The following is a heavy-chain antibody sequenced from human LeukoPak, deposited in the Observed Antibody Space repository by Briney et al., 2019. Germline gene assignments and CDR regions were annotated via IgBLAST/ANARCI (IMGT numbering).Heavy chain of an antibody. V-gene: IGHV4-39*07. D-gene: IGHD1-26*01. J-gene: IGHJ4*02. CDR3: ARDRRGSY. Sequence: PSETLSLTCTVSGGSISSSSYYWGWIRQPPGKGLKWIGSIYYSGSTYYNPSLKSRVTISVDTSKNQFSLKLSSVTAADTAVYYCARDRRGSYWGQGTLVTVSS. CDR1: GGSISSSSYY. CDR2: IYYSGST.